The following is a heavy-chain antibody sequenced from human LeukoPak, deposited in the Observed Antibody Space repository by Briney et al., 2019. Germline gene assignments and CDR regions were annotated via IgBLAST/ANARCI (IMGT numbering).Heavy chain of an antibody. CDR2: IYTGGST. CDR3: ARALAAAGRYYFDY. V-gene: IGHV4-4*07. Sequence: SETLSLTCTVSGGSISSYYWSWIRQPAGKGLEWIGRIYTGGSTNYNPSLKSRVTMSVDTSKNQFSLKLSSVTAADTAVYYCARALAAAGRYYFDYWGQGTLVTVSP. J-gene: IGHJ4*02. CDR1: GGSISSYY. D-gene: IGHD6-13*01.